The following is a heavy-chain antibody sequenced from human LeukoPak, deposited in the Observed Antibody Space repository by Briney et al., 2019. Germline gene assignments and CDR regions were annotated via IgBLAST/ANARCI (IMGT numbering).Heavy chain of an antibody. Sequence: GGSLRLSCVASGFTFSSHSMNWVRQAPGKGLEWVSSISSGGRYINYADSVRGRFTISRDNAKNSLYLQMNSLRAEDTAVYYCARGPYCGGDCYQYYFDYWGEGTLVIVSS. V-gene: IGHV3-21*01. CDR1: GFTFSSHS. CDR3: ARGPYCGGDCYQYYFDY. D-gene: IGHD2-21*02. J-gene: IGHJ4*02. CDR2: ISSGGRYI.